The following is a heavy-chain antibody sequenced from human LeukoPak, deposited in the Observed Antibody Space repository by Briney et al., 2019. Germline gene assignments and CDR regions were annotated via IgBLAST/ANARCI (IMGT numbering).Heavy chain of an antibody. J-gene: IGHJ4*02. V-gene: IGHV3-30*04. Sequence: GGSLRLSCAASGFTFSSYAMHWVRQAPGKGLEWVAVISYDGSNKYYADSVKGRFTISRDNSKNTLYLQMNSLRAEDTAVYYCAKTADSSWYVRWPHYFDYWGQGTLVTVSS. CDR1: GFTFSSYA. CDR2: ISYDGSNK. D-gene: IGHD6-13*01. CDR3: AKTADSSWYVRWPHYFDY.